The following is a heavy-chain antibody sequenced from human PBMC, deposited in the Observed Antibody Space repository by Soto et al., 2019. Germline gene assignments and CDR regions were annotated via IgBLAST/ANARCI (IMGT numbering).Heavy chain of an antibody. CDR3: AGSIFYYGMAV. CDR1: GYTFTNYW. Sequence: GESLKISCKGSGYTFTNYWIGWVRQMPGKGPEWIGIIYPCDSYTKYNPSFQGQVTISADKSIATTYLQWSSLKAWDIVIYYCAGSIFYYGMAVWAQGTTLTV. J-gene: IGHJ6*02. CDR2: IYPCDSYT. D-gene: IGHD6-6*01. V-gene: IGHV5-51*01.